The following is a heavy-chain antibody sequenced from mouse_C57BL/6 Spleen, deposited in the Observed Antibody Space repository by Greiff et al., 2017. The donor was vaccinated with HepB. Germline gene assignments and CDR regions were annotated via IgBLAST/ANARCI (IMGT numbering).Heavy chain of an antibody. V-gene: IGHV5-17*01. Sequence: EVKVVESGGGLVKPGGSLKLSCAASGFTFSDYGMHWVRQAPEKGLEWVAYISSGSSTIYYADTVKGRFTISRDNAKNTLSLQMTMLRSEDTAMYYCERPDDDYYDYALDYWGQGTSVTVSS. CDR1: GFTFSDYG. J-gene: IGHJ4*01. D-gene: IGHD2-3*01. CDR2: ISSGSSTI. CDR3: ERPDDDYYDYALDY.